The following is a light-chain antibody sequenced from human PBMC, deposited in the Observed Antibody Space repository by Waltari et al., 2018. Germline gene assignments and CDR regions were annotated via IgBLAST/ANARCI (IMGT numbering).Light chain of an antibody. CDR2: LGT. CDR3: MQTLQTPKT. CDR1: QSLLYSNGNNY. V-gene: IGKV2-28*01. J-gene: IGKJ1*01. Sequence: EIVMTQSPLSLPVTPGEPASISCRSSQSLLYSNGNNYLDWYLQKPGQSPRLLFYLGTNRASGVPDRISGSGSGTDFTLKISRVEAEDVGIYYCMQTLQTPKTFGQGTKVEIK.